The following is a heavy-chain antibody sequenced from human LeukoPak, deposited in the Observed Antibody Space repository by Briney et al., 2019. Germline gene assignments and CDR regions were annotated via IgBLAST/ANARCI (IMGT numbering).Heavy chain of an antibody. Sequence: GGSLRLSCAASGFTFSSYAMSWVRQAPGKGLEGVSAISGSGGSTYYADSVKGRFTISRDNSKNTLYLQMNNLRAEDTAVYYCAKLGLAPQYYDCWSGYYLGYYPYYYYGMDVWGRGTAVTVSS. V-gene: IGHV3-23*01. J-gene: IGHJ6*02. CDR1: GFTFSSYA. D-gene: IGHD3-3*01. CDR2: ISGSGGST. CDR3: AKLGLAPQYYDCWSGYYLGYYPYYYYGMDV.